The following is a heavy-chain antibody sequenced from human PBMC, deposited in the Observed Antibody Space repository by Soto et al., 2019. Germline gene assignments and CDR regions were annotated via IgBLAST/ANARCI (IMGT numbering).Heavy chain of an antibody. CDR2: IYHYGST. D-gene: IGHD4-17*01. CDR3: ARGVYADYSYYFEY. J-gene: IGHJ4*02. V-gene: IGHV4-30-4*01. CDR1: GDSLDSGDSY. Sequence: PSETLSLTCTVSGDSLDSGDSYWSWIRQPPGKGLEWIGYIYHYGSTSYNPSLKSRLIISVDTSKNQFSLKVSSVTGAATAVYYCARGVYADYSYYFEYWGQGALVTVSS.